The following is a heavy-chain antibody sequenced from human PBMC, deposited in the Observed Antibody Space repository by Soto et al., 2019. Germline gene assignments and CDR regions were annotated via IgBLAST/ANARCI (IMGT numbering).Heavy chain of an antibody. V-gene: IGHV4-34*01. J-gene: IGHJ6*02. Sequence: SETLSLTCAVYGGSFSGYYWSWIRQPPGKGLEWIGEINHSGSTNYNPSLKSRVTISVDTSKNQFSLKLSSVTAADTAVYYCARVGSRRASYGMDVWGQGTTVTVSS. CDR3: ARVGSRRASYGMDV. CDR1: GGSFSGYY. CDR2: INHSGST.